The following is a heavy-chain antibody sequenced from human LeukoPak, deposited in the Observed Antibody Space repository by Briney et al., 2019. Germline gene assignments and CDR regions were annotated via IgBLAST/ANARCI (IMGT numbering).Heavy chain of an antibody. CDR1: GFTFSSYG. Sequence: GGSLRLSCAASGFTFSSYGMHWVRQAPGKGLEWVAFIRYDGSNKYYADSVKGRFTISRDNSKNTLYRQMNSLRAEDTAVYYCAKDHAYYDSSGYFYFDYWGQGTLVTVSS. D-gene: IGHD3-22*01. CDR3: AKDHAYYDSSGYFYFDY. J-gene: IGHJ4*02. V-gene: IGHV3-30*02. CDR2: IRYDGSNK.